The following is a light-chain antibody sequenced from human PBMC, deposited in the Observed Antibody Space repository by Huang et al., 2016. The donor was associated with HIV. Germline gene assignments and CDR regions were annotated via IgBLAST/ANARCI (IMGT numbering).Light chain of an antibody. CDR2: GAS. V-gene: IGKV3-15*01. Sequence: EIVMTQSPATLSVSPGERATLSGRASQSVSNNLAWYQQKPGQAPRLLIYGASTRATGSPARVSGSGSGTEFTLTISSLQSEDFAVYYCQQYNNWPPDTFGQGTRLEIK. CDR3: QQYNNWPPDT. J-gene: IGKJ5*01. CDR1: QSVSNN.